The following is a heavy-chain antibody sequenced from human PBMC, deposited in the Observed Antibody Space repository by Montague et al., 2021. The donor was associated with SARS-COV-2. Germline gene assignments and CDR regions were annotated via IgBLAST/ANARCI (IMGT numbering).Heavy chain of an antibody. D-gene: IGHD2-21*01. CDR3: ARGSNSAGSYYYHLDV. J-gene: IGHJ6*02. V-gene: IGHV4-59*01. Sequence: SETLSLTCNVAGGSMSGYNWSWIRQPPGKGLQWIGSMYNSENTSYNPSLKSRVTISVDTSKKQFSLRLSSVTAADTAVYFCARGSNSAGSYYYHLDVWGQGTPVTVSS. CDR2: MYNSENT. CDR1: GGSMSGYN.